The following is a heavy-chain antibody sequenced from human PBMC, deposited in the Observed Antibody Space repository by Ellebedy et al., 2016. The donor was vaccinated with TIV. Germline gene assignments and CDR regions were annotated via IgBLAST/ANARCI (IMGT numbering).Heavy chain of an antibody. D-gene: IGHD4-17*01. Sequence: MPGGSLRLSCSVSGGSFTSYYWNWIRQPAGKGLEWIGRSYPSGVTKYNPSLQGRVSISVDTTMQQFSLRLESVTAADTAVYYCARGNDYGDFFDDWGQGILVTVSS. CDR1: GGSFTSYY. J-gene: IGHJ4*02. CDR2: SYPSGVT. CDR3: ARGNDYGDFFDD. V-gene: IGHV4-4*07.